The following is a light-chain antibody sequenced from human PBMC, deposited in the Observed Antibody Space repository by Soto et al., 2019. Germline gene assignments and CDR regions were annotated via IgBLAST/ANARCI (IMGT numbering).Light chain of an antibody. CDR1: QSLSRSR. V-gene: IGKV3-20*01. CDR3: QQYGSSLMYT. CDR2: GAS. Sequence: EIVLTQSPGTLSLSPGERATLSCRASQSLSRSRLAWYQQKAGQAPRLLIYGASSRATGIPDRFSGSGSGTDFPLTISRLEPEDFAVYYCQQYGSSLMYTFGQGTKLEIK. J-gene: IGKJ2*01.